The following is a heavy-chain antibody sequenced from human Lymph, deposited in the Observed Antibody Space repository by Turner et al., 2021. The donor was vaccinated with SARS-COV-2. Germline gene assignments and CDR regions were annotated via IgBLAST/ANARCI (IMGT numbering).Heavy chain of an antibody. J-gene: IGHJ5*02. CDR2: IYYRGST. Sequence: QAQLQESVQRLVTPLETLSLTCTVSGGSMNTNYWSWIRQPPGKRLEWIGYIYYRGSTNCNTSLESRVTISVDTSRNQFSLNLTSVNAAETAIYYCARETVNNWVDPWGQGTLVTVSS. CDR1: GGSMNTNY. D-gene: IGHD2-21*02. V-gene: IGHV4-59*01. CDR3: ARETVNNWVDP.